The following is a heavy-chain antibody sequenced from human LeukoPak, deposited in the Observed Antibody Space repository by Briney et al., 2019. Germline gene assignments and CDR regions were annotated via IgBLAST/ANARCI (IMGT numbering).Heavy chain of an antibody. CDR1: GYTFTSYG. Sequence: ASVKVSCKASGYTFTSYGISWVRQAPGQGLEWMGWISAYNGNTNYAQKLQGRVTMTTDTSTSTAYMELRSLRSDDTAVYYCAREGPNYYDSSGYPPEYFQHWGQSTLVTVSS. CDR3: AREGPNYYDSSGYPPEYFQH. J-gene: IGHJ1*01. D-gene: IGHD3-22*01. V-gene: IGHV1-18*01. CDR2: ISAYNGNT.